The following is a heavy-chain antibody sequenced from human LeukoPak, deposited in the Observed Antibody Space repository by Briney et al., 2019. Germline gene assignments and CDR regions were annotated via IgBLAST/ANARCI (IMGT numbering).Heavy chain of an antibody. Sequence: SETLSLTCTVSGGSISSYYWSWIRQPPGKGLEWIGYIYYSGSTSYNPSLKSRVTISVDTSKNQFSQKLSSVTAADTAVYYCARTPYYYDSSGYLLGNWFDPWGQGTLVTVSS. D-gene: IGHD3-22*01. J-gene: IGHJ5*02. CDR2: IYYSGST. V-gene: IGHV4-59*01. CDR1: GGSISSYY. CDR3: ARTPYYYDSSGYLLGNWFDP.